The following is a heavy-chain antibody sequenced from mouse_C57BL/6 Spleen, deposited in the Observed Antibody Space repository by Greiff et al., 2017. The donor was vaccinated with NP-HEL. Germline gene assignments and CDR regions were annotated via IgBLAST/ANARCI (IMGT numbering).Heavy chain of an antibody. Sequence: VQLQQPGAELVKPGASVKLSCKASGYTFTSYWMQWVKQRPGQGLEWIGEIDPSDSYTNYNQKFKGKATLTVDTSSSTAYMQLSSLTSEDSAVYYCARVTAYWGQGTLVTVSA. CDR1: GYTFTSYW. J-gene: IGHJ3*01. V-gene: IGHV1-50*01. D-gene: IGHD2-2*01. CDR2: IDPSDSYT. CDR3: ARVTAY.